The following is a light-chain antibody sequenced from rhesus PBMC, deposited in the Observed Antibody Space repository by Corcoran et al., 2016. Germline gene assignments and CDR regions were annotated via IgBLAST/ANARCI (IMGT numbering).Light chain of an antibody. Sequence: DIVMTQTPLSLPVTPGEPTFISCRSSQSLLDSGDGKTYLDWYLQKPGQSPQLLIYEVSIRASGVPERVSGDGSDTDLTLKISRVEAEDVGVYYCMQALAFPPTFGQGTKVALK. CDR2: EVS. J-gene: IGKJ1*01. CDR3: MQALAFPPT. V-gene: IGKV2-104*02. CDR1: QSLLDSGDGKTY.